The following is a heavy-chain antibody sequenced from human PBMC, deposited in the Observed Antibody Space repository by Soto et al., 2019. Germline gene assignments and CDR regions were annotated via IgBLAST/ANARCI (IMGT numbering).Heavy chain of an antibody. CDR1: GFTFGNSW. D-gene: IGHD1-1*01. Sequence: EVQLVESGGALVQPGGSLRLSCAASGFTFGNSWMHWVRQAPGEGLEWVSRMNSDGSSTNYADSVKGRFTVSRDNAKNTLYLQMNSLRAEDTAVYYCARDDLEMATTYFDYWGQGTLVTVSS. J-gene: IGHJ4*02. CDR3: ARDDLEMATTYFDY. V-gene: IGHV3-74*01. CDR2: MNSDGSST.